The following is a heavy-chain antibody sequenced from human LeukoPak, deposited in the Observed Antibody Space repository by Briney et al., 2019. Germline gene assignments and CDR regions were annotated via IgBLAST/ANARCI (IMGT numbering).Heavy chain of an antibody. CDR1: GFTFSSYS. V-gene: IGHV3-21*01. D-gene: IGHD2-2*01. Sequence: PGGSLRLSCAASGFTFSSYSMNWVRQAPGKGLEWVSSISSSSSYIYYADSVKGRFTISRDNAKNSLYLQMNSLRAEDTAVYYCAMYCSSTSCPINWFDPWGQGTLVTVSS. CDR3: AMYCSSTSCPINWFDP. CDR2: ISSSSSYI. J-gene: IGHJ5*02.